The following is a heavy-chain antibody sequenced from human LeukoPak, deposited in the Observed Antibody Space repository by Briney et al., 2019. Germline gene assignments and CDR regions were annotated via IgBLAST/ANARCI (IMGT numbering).Heavy chain of an antibody. CDR1: EFTFSDYY. V-gene: IGHV3-11*06. CDR3: ARVLDRAVGLDY. D-gene: IGHD5-18*01. CDR2: ISGTGIYT. Sequence: PGGSLRLSCTASEFTFSDYYMTWIRQAPGKGLEWVSHISGTGIYTEYADSVKGRFTISRDNAKKSLFLQMNSLRVEDTAVYYCARVLDRAVGLDYWGQGTLVTVSP. J-gene: IGHJ4*02.